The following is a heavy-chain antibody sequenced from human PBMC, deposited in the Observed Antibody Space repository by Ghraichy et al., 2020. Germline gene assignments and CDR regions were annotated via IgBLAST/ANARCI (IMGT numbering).Heavy chain of an antibody. CDR1: GGTFSSYA. J-gene: IGHJ5*02. V-gene: IGHV1-69*04. CDR3: ARDLLTTPSQGFDP. CDR2: IIPILGIA. Sequence: SVKVSCKASGGTFSSYAISWVRQAPGQGLEWMGRIIPILGIANYAQKFQGRVTITADKSTSTAYMELSSLRSEDTAVYYCARDLLTTPSQGFDPWGQGTLVTVSS. D-gene: IGHD4-11*01.